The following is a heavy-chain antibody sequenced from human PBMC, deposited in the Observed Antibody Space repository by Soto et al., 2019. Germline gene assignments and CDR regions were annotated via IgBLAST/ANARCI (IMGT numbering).Heavy chain of an antibody. J-gene: IGHJ5*02. D-gene: IGHD4-17*01. V-gene: IGHV3-33*01. CDR1: GYTFCSYG. CDR2: IWYDGSNK. Sequence: GGSPRPSCPASGYTFCSYGMHWVRQDPGKGLEWVAVIWYDGSNKYYADSVKGRFTISRDNSKNTLYLQMNSLRAEDTAVYYCARSPDYGELNWFDPWGQGTLVTVSS. CDR3: ARSPDYGELNWFDP.